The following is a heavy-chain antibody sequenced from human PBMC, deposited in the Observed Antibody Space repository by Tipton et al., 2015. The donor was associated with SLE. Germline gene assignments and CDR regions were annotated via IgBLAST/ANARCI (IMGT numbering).Heavy chain of an antibody. CDR1: GYIFTNYW. Sequence: QLVQSGPEVKKPGESLKISCNTSGYIFTNYWIGWVRQMPGQGLEWMGIIYPEDSNSKYRPSFQGQVTISADKSISTAYLQWDSLEASDTAMYYCARLGGPGYYGSGPLDHWGQGTLVTVSS. CDR3: ARLGGPGYYGSGPLDH. V-gene: IGHV5-51*01. CDR2: IYPEDSNS. D-gene: IGHD3-10*01. J-gene: IGHJ4*02.